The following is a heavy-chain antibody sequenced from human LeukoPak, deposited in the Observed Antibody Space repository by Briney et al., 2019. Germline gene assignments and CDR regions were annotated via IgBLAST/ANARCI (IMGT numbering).Heavy chain of an antibody. Sequence: PGGSLRLSCAASGFTLTDNYMSWIRQAPGKGLEWVAYINNVGNIIYYADSVKGRFTISRDNAKQSLYLQMNSLRAEDTAVYYCARDDQYSVGAFDIWGQGTMVTVSS. CDR3: ARDDQYSVGAFDI. V-gene: IGHV3-11*04. CDR2: INNVGNII. D-gene: IGHD2-21*01. CDR1: GFTLTDNY. J-gene: IGHJ3*02.